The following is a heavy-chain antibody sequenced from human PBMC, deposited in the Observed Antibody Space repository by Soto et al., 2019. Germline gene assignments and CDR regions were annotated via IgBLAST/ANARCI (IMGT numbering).Heavy chain of an antibody. CDR2: ISYDGSNK. CDR1: GFTFSSYA. J-gene: IGHJ4*02. CDR3: ARVHRYCSGGSCPNFDY. Sequence: PGGSLRLSCAASGFTFSSYAMHWVRQAPGKGLEWVAVISYDGSNKYYADSVKGRFTISRDNSKNTLYLQMNSLRAEDTAVYYCARVHRYCSGGSCPNFDYWGQGTLVTVSS. D-gene: IGHD2-15*01. V-gene: IGHV3-30-3*01.